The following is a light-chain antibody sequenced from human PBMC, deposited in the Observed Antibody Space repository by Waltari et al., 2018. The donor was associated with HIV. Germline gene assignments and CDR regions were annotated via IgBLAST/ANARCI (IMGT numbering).Light chain of an antibody. CDR2: EAP. V-gene: IGLV2-23*02. CDR3: CSYAGSRSVV. J-gene: IGLJ2*01. CDR1: SSVVVGYNL. Sequence: QSALTQPRPVSGSPGQSVTISCTGSSSVVVGYNLVSWSQQHPGKAPKLIIYEAPKRPSGVPNRFSGSKSGNTASLTISGLQTEDEADYYCCSYAGSRSVVFGGGTMLTVL.